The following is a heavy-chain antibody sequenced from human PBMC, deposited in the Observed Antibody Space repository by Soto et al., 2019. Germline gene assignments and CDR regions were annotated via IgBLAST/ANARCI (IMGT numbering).Heavy chain of an antibody. CDR1: GFTFSSYG. CDR2: VSGGGSIT. J-gene: IGHJ4*02. V-gene: IGHV3-23*01. Sequence: GGSLRLSCTAAGFTFSSYGMSWVRQAPGKGLEWVSDVSGGGSITYYADSVKGRFTISRDNSKNTLYLQMNSLRAEDTAVYYCAASTLVRRYFDYWGQGTLVTVLL. CDR3: AASTLVRRYFDY. D-gene: IGHD3-16*01.